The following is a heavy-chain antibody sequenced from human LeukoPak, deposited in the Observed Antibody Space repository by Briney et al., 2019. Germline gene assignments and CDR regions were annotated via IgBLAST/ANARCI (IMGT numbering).Heavy chain of an antibody. CDR2: IIAYNGNT. V-gene: IGHV1-18*01. D-gene: IGHD6-19*01. CDR3: ARVGRAVAGPWYNWFDP. Sequence: ASVKVSCKASGYTFTSYGISRVRQAPGQGLEWMGWIIAYNGNTNYAQTLQGRVTMTTDTSTSTAYVELRSLRSDDTAVYYCARVGRAVAGPWYNWFDPWGQGTLVTVSS. J-gene: IGHJ5*02. CDR1: GYTFTSYG.